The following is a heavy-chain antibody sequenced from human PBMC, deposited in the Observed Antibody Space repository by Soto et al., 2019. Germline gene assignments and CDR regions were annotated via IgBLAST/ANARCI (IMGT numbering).Heavy chain of an antibody. CDR2: IYYSGST. V-gene: IGHV4-31*03. CDR3: ARDGRGLSTFDI. Sequence: QVQLQESGPGLVKPSQTLSLTCTVSGGSISSGGYYWSWIRQHPGKGLEWIGYIYYSGSTYYNQSLKSRVTISVDTSKNQFSLKLSSVTASDTAVYYCARDGRGLSTFDIWGQGTMVTVSS. J-gene: IGHJ3*02. CDR1: GGSISSGGYY. D-gene: IGHD1-26*01.